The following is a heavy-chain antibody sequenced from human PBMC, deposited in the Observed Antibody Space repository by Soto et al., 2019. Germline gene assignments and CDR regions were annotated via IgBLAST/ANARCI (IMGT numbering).Heavy chain of an antibody. V-gene: IGHV4-61*01. CDR2: IYYSGST. Sequence: PSETLSLTCTVSGGSISSGNYYWSWIRQPPGKGLEWIGYIYYSGSTNYNPSLKSRVTISVDTSKNQFSLKLSSVTAADTAVYYCARCGGDCYSYPNFDYWGQGTLVTVSS. J-gene: IGHJ4*02. CDR3: ARCGGDCYSYPNFDY. D-gene: IGHD2-21*02. CDR1: GGSISSGNYY.